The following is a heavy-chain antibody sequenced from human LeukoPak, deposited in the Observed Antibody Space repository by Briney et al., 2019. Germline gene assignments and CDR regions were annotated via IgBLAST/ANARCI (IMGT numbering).Heavy chain of an antibody. D-gene: IGHD3-22*01. CDR1: GFTFSSYS. CDR2: ISSSSSYI. V-gene: IGHV3-21*01. Sequence: GGSLRLSCAASGFTFSSYSMNWVRQAPGKGLEWVSSISSSSSYIYYADSVKGRFTISRDNAKNSLYLQMNSLRAEDTAVYYCAREAPPTTYYYDSSGYPYFDYWGQGTLVTVSS. CDR3: AREAPPTTYYYDSSGYPYFDY. J-gene: IGHJ4*02.